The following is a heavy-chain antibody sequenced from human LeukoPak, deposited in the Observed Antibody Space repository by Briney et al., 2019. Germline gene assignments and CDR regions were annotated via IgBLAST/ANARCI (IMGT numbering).Heavy chain of an antibody. J-gene: IGHJ4*02. Sequence: GGSLRLSCSASGFTFSSYWMSWVRQAPGKGLEWVANIKQDGSEKYYVGSVKGRFTISRDNAKNSLSLQMNSLRAEDTAVYYCAKAGASSSGYRFDYWGQGTLVTVSS. CDR3: AKAGASSSGYRFDY. D-gene: IGHD3-22*01. V-gene: IGHV3-7*03. CDR1: GFTFSSYW. CDR2: IKQDGSEK.